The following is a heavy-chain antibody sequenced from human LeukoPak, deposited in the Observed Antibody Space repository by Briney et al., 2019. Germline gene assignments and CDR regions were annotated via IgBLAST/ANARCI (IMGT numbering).Heavy chain of an antibody. D-gene: IGHD3-22*01. J-gene: IGHJ4*02. CDR2: IKQDGSEK. CDR1: GFTFSTYW. Sequence: GGSLRLSCAASGFTFSTYWMSWVRQAPGKGLEWVANIKQDGSEKHYVDSVKGRFTISRDNAKNSLYLQMNSLRAEDTAVYYCATPLDYYDSSGYHQGGDWGQGTLVTVSS. CDR3: ATPLDYYDSSGYHQGGD. V-gene: IGHV3-7*03.